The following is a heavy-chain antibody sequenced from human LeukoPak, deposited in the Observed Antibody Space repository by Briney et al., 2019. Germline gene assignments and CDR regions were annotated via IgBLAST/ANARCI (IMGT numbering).Heavy chain of an antibody. V-gene: IGHV1-2*02. CDR2: INPNSGGT. J-gene: IGHJ4*02. D-gene: IGHD6-19*01. Sequence: VASVTVSCKASGYTFTGYYIHWVRQAPGPALEWMGWINPNSGGTKYAQKFQGRVTMTRDTSISTAYMELISLTSDDTALYYCATDGAVAGTAYPEYWGQGTLVTVSS. CDR3: ATDGAVAGTAYPEY. CDR1: GYTFTGYY.